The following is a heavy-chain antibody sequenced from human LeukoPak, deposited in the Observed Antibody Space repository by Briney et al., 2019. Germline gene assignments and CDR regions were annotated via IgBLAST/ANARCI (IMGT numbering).Heavy chain of an antibody. D-gene: IGHD2-21*02. CDR2: IHYSGTT. V-gene: IGHV4-39*01. Sequence: SETLSLTCTVSGSSVSGSGYSWACIRQPPGRGLWWLGNIHYSGTTYYNPSLKSRVTMSVDTSKNQFSLRLSSVTAADTAVYYCAGPNFYSLDVWGKGTTVAVSS. J-gene: IGHJ6*04. CDR1: GSSVSGSGYS. CDR3: AGPNFYSLDV.